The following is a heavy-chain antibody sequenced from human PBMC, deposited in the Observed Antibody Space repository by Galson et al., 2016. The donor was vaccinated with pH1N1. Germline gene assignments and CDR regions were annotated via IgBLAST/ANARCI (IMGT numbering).Heavy chain of an antibody. CDR1: GFSFDTYA. CDR3: AREDWSYADTYYNGLDV. CDR2: ISYNGHDQ. V-gene: IGHV3-30-3*01. D-gene: IGHD3-16*01. Sequence: SLRLSCAASGFSFDTYAMHWVRQAPGKGLEWVAFISYNGHDQSYADSLKGRFIISRDNSKSTLYLQLNSLRTEDTAVFYCAREDWSYADTYYNGLDVWGQGTTVTVSS. J-gene: IGHJ6*02.